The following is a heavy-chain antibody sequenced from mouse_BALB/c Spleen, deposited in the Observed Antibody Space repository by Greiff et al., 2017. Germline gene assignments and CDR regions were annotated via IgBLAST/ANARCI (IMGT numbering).Heavy chain of an antibody. CDR2: INPSNGRT. J-gene: IGHJ4*01. V-gene: IGHV1S81*02. CDR1: GYTFTSYW. CDR3: ARLSRGKAMDY. Sequence: QVQLQQPGAELVKPGASVKLSCKASGYTFTSYWMHWVKQRPGQGLEWIGEINPSNGRTNYNEKFKSKATLTVDKSSSTAYMQLSSLTSEDSAVYYCARLSRGKAMDYWGQGTSVTVSS.